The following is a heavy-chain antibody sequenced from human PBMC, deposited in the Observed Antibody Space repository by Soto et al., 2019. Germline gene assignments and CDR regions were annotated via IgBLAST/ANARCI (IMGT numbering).Heavy chain of an antibody. Sequence: SETLSLTCSVSGDSVSNGDYSWSWIRQPPGKGLEWIGYIYYVGGPYYNPSLQSRVTISMDTSKNQVSLNLTSVTAADTAVYFCARXPYQDYGDSYYYYALDAWGPGLTVTVSS. CDR2: IYYVGGP. D-gene: IGHD4-17*01. J-gene: IGHJ6*02. CDR3: ARXPYQDYGDSYYYYALDA. CDR1: GDSVSNGDYS. V-gene: IGHV4-30-4*01.